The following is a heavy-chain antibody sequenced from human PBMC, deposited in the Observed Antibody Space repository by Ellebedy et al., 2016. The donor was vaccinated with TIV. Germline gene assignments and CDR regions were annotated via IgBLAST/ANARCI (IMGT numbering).Heavy chain of an antibody. J-gene: IGHJ4*02. CDR3: AKDHLEYCTNGVCFTDY. Sequence: GESLKISCAASGFTFSSYAMSWVRQAPGKGLEWVSAISGSGGSTYYADSVKGRFTISRDNSKNTLYLQMNSLRAEDTAVYYCAKDHLEYCTNGVCFTDYWGQGTLVTVSS. D-gene: IGHD2-8*01. CDR2: ISGSGGST. CDR1: GFTFSSYA. V-gene: IGHV3-23*01.